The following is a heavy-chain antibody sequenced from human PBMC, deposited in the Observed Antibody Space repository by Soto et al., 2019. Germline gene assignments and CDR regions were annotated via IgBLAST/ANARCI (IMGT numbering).Heavy chain of an antibody. D-gene: IGHD2-21*01. Sequence: AETLSLTCNVSDDSLSTYYWSWIRQPAGKGLEWIGRIYASGSTNYNPSLKGRVTMSVDTSKKQFSLKMISVTAADTAVYYCARSAIPRGGWFRPWGQGVLVTVSS. CDR2: IYASGST. CDR1: DDSLSTYY. V-gene: IGHV4-4*07. CDR3: ARSAIPRGGWFRP. J-gene: IGHJ5*02.